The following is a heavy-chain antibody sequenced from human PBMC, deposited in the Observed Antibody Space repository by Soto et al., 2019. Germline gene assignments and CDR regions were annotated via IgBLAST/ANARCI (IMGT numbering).Heavy chain of an antibody. CDR2: ISYDGNNK. Sequence: QVQLVESGGGVVQPGRSLRLSCAASGFTFSSYGRHWFPQAPGKGLGWVAVISYDGNNKYYADSVKGRFTISRDNFKNTLYLQMDSLRAEDTAMYYCAKDHLETTVTTPSYWGQGTLVTVSS. CDR1: GFTFSSYG. J-gene: IGHJ4*02. CDR3: AKDHLETTVTTPSY. V-gene: IGHV3-30*18. D-gene: IGHD4-17*01.